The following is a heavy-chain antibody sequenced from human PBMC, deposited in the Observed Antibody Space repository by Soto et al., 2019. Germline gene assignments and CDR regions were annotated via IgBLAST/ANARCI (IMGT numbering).Heavy chain of an antibody. D-gene: IGHD6-19*01. Sequence: ASVKVSCKASGYTFTSYGISWVRQAPGQGLEWMGWISAYNGNTNYAQKLQGRVTMTTDTSTSTAYMELRSLRSDDTAVYYCARDTDSSGWYELGYWGQGTLVTVSS. CDR3: ARDTDSSGWYELGY. J-gene: IGHJ4*02. CDR2: ISAYNGNT. CDR1: GYTFTSYG. V-gene: IGHV1-18*01.